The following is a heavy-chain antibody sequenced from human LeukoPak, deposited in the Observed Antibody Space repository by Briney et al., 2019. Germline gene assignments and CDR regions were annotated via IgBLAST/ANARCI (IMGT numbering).Heavy chain of an antibody. V-gene: IGHV3-7*01. CDR3: ARDGVTSSVDY. J-gene: IGHJ4*02. Sequence: PGGSLRLSCAASGFTFYTYNMNWVRRAPGKGLEWLANIKEDGSRKYHVDSVKGRFTISRDNAKKSLFLQMNSLRAEDTAVYYCARDGVTSSVDYWGQGTLVTVSS. D-gene: IGHD2-21*02. CDR1: GFTFYTYN. CDR2: IKEDGSRK.